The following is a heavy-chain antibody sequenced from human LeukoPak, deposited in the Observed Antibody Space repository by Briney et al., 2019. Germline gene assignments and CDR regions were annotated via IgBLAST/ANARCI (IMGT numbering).Heavy chain of an antibody. V-gene: IGHV4-59*01. Sequence: KPSETLSLTCTVSGVSISSYYWSWIRQPPGKGLERIGYIYYSGSTNYNPSLKSRVTISVDTSKNQFSLKLSSVTAADTAVYYCARASGLPCGGSCYSWFYFDYWGQGTLVTVSS. D-gene: IGHD2-15*01. CDR3: ARASGLPCGGSCYSWFYFDY. CDR2: IYYSGST. CDR1: GVSISSYY. J-gene: IGHJ4*02.